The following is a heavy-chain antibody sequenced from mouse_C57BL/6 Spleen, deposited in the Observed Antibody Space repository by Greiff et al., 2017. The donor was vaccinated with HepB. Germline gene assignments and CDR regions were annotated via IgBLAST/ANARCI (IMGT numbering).Heavy chain of an antibody. Sequence: QVQLKESGPGLVQPSQSLSITCTVSGFSLTSYGVHWVRQSPGKGLEWLGVIWSGGSTDYNAAFISRLSISKNNSKSQVFFKMNSLQADDTAIYYCATLITTVVAPAMDYWGQGTSVTVSS. CDR3: ATLITTVVAPAMDY. CDR2: IWSGGST. CDR1: GFSLTSYG. J-gene: IGHJ4*01. D-gene: IGHD1-1*01. V-gene: IGHV2-2*01.